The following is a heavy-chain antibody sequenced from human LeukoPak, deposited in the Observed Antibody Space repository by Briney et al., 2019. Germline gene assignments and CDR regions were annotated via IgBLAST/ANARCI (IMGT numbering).Heavy chain of an antibody. J-gene: IGHJ4*02. V-gene: IGHV1-2*02. CDR1: GYSFSDYY. D-gene: IGHD1-26*01. CDR2: ISPNSGGT. Sequence: ASVKVSCKASGYSFSDYYMQWLRQAPGQGFEWMGWISPNSGGTKYVQKFQGRVTMTRDTSITTVYMELSGLSFDDTAVYYCARGGGRYSVDYWGQGTLVIVSS. CDR3: ARGGGRYSVDY.